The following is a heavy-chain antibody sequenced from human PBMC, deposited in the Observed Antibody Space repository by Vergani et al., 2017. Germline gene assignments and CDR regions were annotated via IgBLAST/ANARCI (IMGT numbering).Heavy chain of an antibody. V-gene: IGHV3-64D*06. Sequence: EVQLVESGGGLVQPGGSLRLSCSASGFTFSSYAMHWVRQAPGKGLEYVSAISSNGGSTYYADSVKGRFTISRDNSKNTLYLQMSSLRAEDTAVYYCVKGSXRYFDWLLGDYYYDGMDVWGQGTTVTVSS. CDR1: GFTFSSYA. J-gene: IGHJ6*02. D-gene: IGHD3-9*01. CDR3: VKGSXRYFDWLLGDYYYDGMDV. CDR2: ISSNGGST.